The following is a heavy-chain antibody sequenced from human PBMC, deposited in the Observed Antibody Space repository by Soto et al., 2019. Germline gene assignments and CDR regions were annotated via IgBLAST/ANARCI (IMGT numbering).Heavy chain of an antibody. CDR1: GGSFSGYY. D-gene: IGHD3-22*01. J-gene: IGHJ4*02. V-gene: IGHV4-34*01. Sequence: SETLSLTCAVYGGSFSGYYWSWIRQPPGKGLEWIGEINHSGSTNYNPSLKSRVTISVDTSKNQFSLKLSSVTAADTAVYYCARKGRFYYYDSSGYSDYWGQGTLVTVSS. CDR2: INHSGST. CDR3: ARKGRFYYYDSSGYSDY.